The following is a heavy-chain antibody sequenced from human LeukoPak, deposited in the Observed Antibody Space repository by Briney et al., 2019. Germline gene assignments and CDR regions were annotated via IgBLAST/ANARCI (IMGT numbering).Heavy chain of an antibody. D-gene: IGHD3-22*01. CDR1: DYSLSSDFY. CDR2: IYYTGST. CDR3: ARDYDSRASS. V-gene: IGHV4-38-2*02. Sequence: SETLSLTSSVSDYSLSSDFYWGWIRPPPGKGLEWIGYIYYTGSTNYNPSLKSRVTISVDKSKNQFSLKLDSVTAADTAVYFCARDYDSRASSWGQGTLVTVSS. J-gene: IGHJ5*02.